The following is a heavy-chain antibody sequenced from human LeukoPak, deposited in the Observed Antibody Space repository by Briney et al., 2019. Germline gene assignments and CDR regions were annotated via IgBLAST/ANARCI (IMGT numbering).Heavy chain of an antibody. D-gene: IGHD6-19*01. V-gene: IGHV3-7*01. CDR3: AKSVGSGWYATFDI. J-gene: IGHJ3*02. CDR2: IKQDGSEK. CDR1: GFTFSSYW. Sequence: GGSLRLSCAASGFTFSSYWMSWVRQAPGKGLEWVANIKQDGSEKYYVDSVKGRFTIPRDNAKNSLYLQMNSLRAEDTAVYYYAKSVGSGWYATFDIWGQGTMVTVSS.